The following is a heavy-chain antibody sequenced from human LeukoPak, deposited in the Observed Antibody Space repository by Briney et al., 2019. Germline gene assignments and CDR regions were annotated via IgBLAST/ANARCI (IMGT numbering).Heavy chain of an antibody. J-gene: IGHJ4*02. CDR2: ISAYNGNT. CDR3: AREGEHEGFDY. D-gene: IGHD1/OR15-1a*01. Sequence: APVTDSFKASGYTFTSYGISWVRQAPGQGLEWMGWISAYNGNTNYAQKLQGRVTMTTDTSTSTAYMELRSLRSDDTAVYYCAREGEHEGFDYWGQGTLVTVSS. V-gene: IGHV1-18*01. CDR1: GYTFTSYG.